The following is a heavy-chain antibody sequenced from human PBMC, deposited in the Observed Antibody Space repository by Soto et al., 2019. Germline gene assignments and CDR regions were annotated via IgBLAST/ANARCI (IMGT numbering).Heavy chain of an antibody. CDR2: IYYSGST. V-gene: IGHV4-39*01. D-gene: IGHD2-15*01. CDR3: ARHEGGDIVDY. CDR1: GGSISSTSSY. J-gene: IGHJ4*02. Sequence: PSETLSLTCTVFGGSISSTSSYWGWVRQPPGKGLEWIGSIYYSGSTYYNPSLKSRVTISVDTSKNQFSLKLSSVTAADTAVYYCARHEGGDIVDYWGQGTLVTVSS.